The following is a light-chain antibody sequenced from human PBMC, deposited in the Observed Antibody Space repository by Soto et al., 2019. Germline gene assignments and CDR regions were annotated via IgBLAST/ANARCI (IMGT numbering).Light chain of an antibody. CDR3: GSWDSSLSAYV. CDR1: SSNIGGNS. Sequence: QSVLTQPPSVSAAPGQKVTISCSGSSSNIGGNSVSWYQQLPGTAPKLLIYGDNKRPSGIPDRFSGPKSGTSATLGITGFQTGDEADYYCGSWDSSLSAYVFGTGTKVTVL. CDR2: GDN. J-gene: IGLJ1*01. V-gene: IGLV1-51*01.